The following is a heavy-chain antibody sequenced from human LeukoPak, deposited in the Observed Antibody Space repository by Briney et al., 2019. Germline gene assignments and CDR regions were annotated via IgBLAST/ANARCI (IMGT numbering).Heavy chain of an antibody. Sequence: KSSETLSLTCTVSGGSISSYYWSWIRQPPGKGLEWIGYIYYSGGTNYNPSLKSRVTISVDTSKNQFSLKLSSVTAADTAVYYCAGAQETLGWFGELSLTFDYWGQGTLVTVSS. D-gene: IGHD3-10*01. V-gene: IGHV4-59*01. CDR2: IYYSGGT. CDR3: AGAQETLGWFGELSLTFDY. J-gene: IGHJ4*02. CDR1: GGSISSYY.